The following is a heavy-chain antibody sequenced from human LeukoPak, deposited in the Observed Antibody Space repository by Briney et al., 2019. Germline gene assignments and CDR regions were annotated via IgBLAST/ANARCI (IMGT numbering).Heavy chain of an antibody. Sequence: PSETLSLTCPVSGGSISSGGYYWSWIRQHPGKGLEWIGYIYYSGSTYYNPSPKSRVTISVDTSKNQFSLKLSSVTAADTAVYYCARGISIAAAGYWGQGTLVTVSS. D-gene: IGHD6-13*01. J-gene: IGHJ4*02. CDR3: ARGISIAAAGY. V-gene: IGHV4-31*03. CDR1: GGSISSGGYY. CDR2: IYYSGST.